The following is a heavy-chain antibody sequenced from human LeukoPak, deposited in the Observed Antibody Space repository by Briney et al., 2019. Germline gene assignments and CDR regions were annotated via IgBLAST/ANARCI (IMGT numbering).Heavy chain of an antibody. Sequence: GGSLRLSCAASGFTFSSYAMSWVRQAPGKGLEWVSAISGSGGSTYYADSVKGRFTISRDNSKNTLYLQMNSLRAEDTAVSYCASSDSSGWYTLGYWGQGTLVTVSS. CDR1: GFTFSSYA. D-gene: IGHD6-19*01. CDR3: ASSDSSGWYTLGY. J-gene: IGHJ4*02. V-gene: IGHV3-23*01. CDR2: ISGSGGST.